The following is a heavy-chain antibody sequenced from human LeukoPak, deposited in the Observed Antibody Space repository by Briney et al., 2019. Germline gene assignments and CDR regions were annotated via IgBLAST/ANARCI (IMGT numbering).Heavy chain of an antibody. D-gene: IGHD2-15*01. J-gene: IGHJ4*02. CDR3: ARDLRGSLLPGPFDY. CDR1: GFTFSSYA. Sequence: GGSLSLTCAAAGFTFSSYAMHWVRQAPGKGLEYVSAISSNGGSTYYANSVKGRFTISRDNSKNTLYLQMGSLRTEDMAVYYCARDLRGSLLPGPFDYWGQATLVTVSS. CDR2: ISSNGGST. V-gene: IGHV3-64*01.